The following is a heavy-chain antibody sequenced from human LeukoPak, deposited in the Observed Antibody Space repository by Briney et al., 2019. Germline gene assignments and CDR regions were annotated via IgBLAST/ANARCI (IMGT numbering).Heavy chain of an antibody. CDR3: ARTYYYDSSGYYYSDY. V-gene: IGHV1-2*06. CDR2: INPNSGGT. CDR1: GYTFTGSY. Sequence: ASVKLSCKASGYTFTGSYMNRERHAPGQGLEWMGRINPNSGGTNYAQKFQGRVTMTSATSISTAYMELSRLRSDDTAVYYCARTYYYDSSGYYYSDYCGQGTLVTVSS. J-gene: IGHJ4*02. D-gene: IGHD3-22*01.